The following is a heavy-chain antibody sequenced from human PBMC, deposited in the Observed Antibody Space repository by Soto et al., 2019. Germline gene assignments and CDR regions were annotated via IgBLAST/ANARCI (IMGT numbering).Heavy chain of an antibody. J-gene: IGHJ6*02. CDR3: VVEDLGMEV. D-gene: IGHD2-15*01. Sequence: PGGSLRLSCAASGFTVSTNYRTWVRQTPGKGLEWVSIIYSNGNTYYADSVKGRFTISRDNSKNTLYLQMNSLRVDDTAVYYCVVEDLGMEVWGQGTTVTASS. CDR1: GFTVSTNY. CDR2: IYSNGNT. V-gene: IGHV3-53*01.